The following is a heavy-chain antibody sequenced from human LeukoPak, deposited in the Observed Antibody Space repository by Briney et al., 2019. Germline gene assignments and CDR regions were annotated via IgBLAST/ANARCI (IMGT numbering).Heavy chain of an antibody. CDR3: AGEESDPYSEVATVDY. CDR2: IYYSGST. CDR1: GGSISSSSYY. Sequence: SETLSLTCTVSGGSISSSSYYWGWIRQPPGKGLEWIGSIYYSGSTYYNPSLKSRVTISVDTSKNQFSLKLSSVPAADTAVYYCAGEESDPYSEVATVDYWGQGTLVTVSS. D-gene: IGHD5-12*01. J-gene: IGHJ4*02. V-gene: IGHV4-39*07.